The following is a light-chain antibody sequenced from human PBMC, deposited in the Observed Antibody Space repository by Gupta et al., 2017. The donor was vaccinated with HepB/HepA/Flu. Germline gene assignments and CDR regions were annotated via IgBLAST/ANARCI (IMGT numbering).Light chain of an antibody. CDR2: RDS. Sequence: QSVLTQPPSASATPGQRVTISCSGGSSNIGRTYVDWYQRLPGKAPKLLIFRDSQRPSGVPHRFSCDTSCTSASPITSGLRAEDEADDYWSSSDDSIRGAGVFGGGTKLTVL. V-gene: IGLV1-47*01. CDR1: SSNIGRTY. J-gene: IGLJ3*02. CDR3: SSSDDSIRGAGV.